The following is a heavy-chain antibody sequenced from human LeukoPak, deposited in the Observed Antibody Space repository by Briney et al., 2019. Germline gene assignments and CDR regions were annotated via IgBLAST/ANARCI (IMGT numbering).Heavy chain of an antibody. V-gene: IGHV7-4-1*02. CDR1: GYTFTSYA. J-gene: IGHJ4*02. CDR2: INTNTGNP. CDR3: ARDSHITVRGVIPFDY. Sequence: ASVKVSCNAAGYTFTSYAMNWVRHAPGQGLEWMGWINTNTGNPTYAQGFTGRFVFSLDTSVSTAYLQISSLKAEDTAVYYCARDSHITVRGVIPFDYWGQGTLVTVSS. D-gene: IGHD3-16*02.